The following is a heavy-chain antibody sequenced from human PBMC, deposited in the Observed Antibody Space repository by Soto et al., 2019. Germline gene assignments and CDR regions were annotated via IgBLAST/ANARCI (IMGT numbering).Heavy chain of an antibody. D-gene: IGHD2-15*01. CDR3: ARSALLWWALDS. CDR1: GFSLGDYG. CDR2: ISASGHSA. Sequence: DVELLESGGGLVHPGGSLRLSCTASGFSLGDYGMNWVRQTPGKGLEWVSTISASGHSAYSADSVKGRLIISRDNSKNTLDLQMNSLRAEDTAVYYCARSALLWWALDSWGQGTLVTVSS. J-gene: IGHJ4*02. V-gene: IGHV3-23*01.